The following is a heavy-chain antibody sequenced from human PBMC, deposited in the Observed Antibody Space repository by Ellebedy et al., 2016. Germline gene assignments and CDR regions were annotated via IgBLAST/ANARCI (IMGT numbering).Heavy chain of an antibody. V-gene: IGHV4-30-4*01. J-gene: IGHJ3*02. CDR1: RGSISSDDSY. Sequence: SETLSLXCTVSRGSISSDDSYWTWIRQPPGKGLEWIGNIYYIGNTYYNPSLKSRITISIDTSKNQFSLRLSSATATDTAVYYCAREGSSLDAFDIWGQGTVVTVSS. D-gene: IGHD1-26*01. CDR2: IYYIGNT. CDR3: AREGSSLDAFDI.